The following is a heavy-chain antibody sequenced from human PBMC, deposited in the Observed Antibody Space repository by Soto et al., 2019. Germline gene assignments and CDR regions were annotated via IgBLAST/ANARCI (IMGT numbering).Heavy chain of an antibody. CDR1: GDSIGSNVW. V-gene: IGHV4-4*02. Sequence: SETLSLTCAVSGDSIGSNVWWSWVRQPPGKGLEWIGEVYHNGLTDYNPSLEGRVTMSSDMSKNQFSLKVTSVTAADTAVYYCARDAAVPGETDRFDYWGQGILVTVSS. CDR2: VYHNGLT. J-gene: IGHJ4*02. D-gene: IGHD6-19*01. CDR3: ARDAAVPGETDRFDY.